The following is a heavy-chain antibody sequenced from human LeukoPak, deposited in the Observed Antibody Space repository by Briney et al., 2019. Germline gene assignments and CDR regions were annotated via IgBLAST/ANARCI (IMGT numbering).Heavy chain of an antibody. CDR2: ISPSGGST. CDR1: GFTVSRAS. Sequence: AGSLRLSCAAAGFTVSRASRTWVGQGPGKRLKWVSTISPSGGSTFYADSVKGRFSLFRDNSKNTLFLQMNTLRAADTALYYCSAHPEEVAGGINSWGQGALVTVSS. CDR3: SAHPEEVAGGINS. D-gene: IGHD6-19*01. V-gene: IGHV3-23*01. J-gene: IGHJ4*02.